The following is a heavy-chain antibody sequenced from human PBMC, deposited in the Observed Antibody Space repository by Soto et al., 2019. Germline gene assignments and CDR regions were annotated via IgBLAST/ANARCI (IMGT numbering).Heavy chain of an antibody. CDR2: IWYDGSNK. D-gene: IGHD3-9*01. CDR1: GFTFSSYG. V-gene: IGHV3-33*01. CDR3: ARDPERSGYDILTGYYWSYYYYGMDV. Sequence: LRLSCAASGFTFSSYGMHWVRQAPGKGLEWVAVIWYDGSNKYYADSVKGRFTISRDNSKNTLYLQMNSLRAEDTAVYYCARDPERSGYDILTGYYWSYYYYGMDVWGQRTTVTVSS. J-gene: IGHJ6*02.